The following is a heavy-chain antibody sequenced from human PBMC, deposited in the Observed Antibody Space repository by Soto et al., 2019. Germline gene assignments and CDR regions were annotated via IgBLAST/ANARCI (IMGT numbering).Heavy chain of an antibody. Sequence: GGCLRLSCAASGFTFSSYAMSWVRQAPGKGLEWVSAISGSGGSTYYADSVKGRFTVSRDNSKNTLYLQMNSLRAEDTAVYYCAKDYIAEPGTWYYYMDVWGKGTTVTAP. J-gene: IGHJ6*03. CDR3: AKDYIAEPGTWYYYMDV. D-gene: IGHD6-13*01. V-gene: IGHV3-23*01. CDR2: ISGSGGST. CDR1: GFTFSSYA.